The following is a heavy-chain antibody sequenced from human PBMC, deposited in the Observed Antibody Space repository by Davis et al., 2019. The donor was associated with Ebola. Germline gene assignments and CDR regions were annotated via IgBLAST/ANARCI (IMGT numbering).Heavy chain of an antibody. CDR1: GYNFDTYW. CDR2: IYPGDSKT. Sequence: GESLKISCKGSGYNFDTYWIGWVRQMPGKGLEWMGIIYPGDSKTIYSPSFQGQVTISADKSISTAYLQWSSLKASDTAMYYCARQGYYDFWSGSLDYWGQGTLVTVSS. J-gene: IGHJ4*02. D-gene: IGHD3-3*01. CDR3: ARQGYYDFWSGSLDY. V-gene: IGHV5-51*01.